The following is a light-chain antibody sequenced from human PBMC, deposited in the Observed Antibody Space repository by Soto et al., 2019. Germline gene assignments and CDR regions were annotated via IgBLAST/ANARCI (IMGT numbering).Light chain of an antibody. CDR3: TSYVGSNIVI. CDR1: SSDVGGYNF. V-gene: IGLV2-8*01. CDR2: DVI. J-gene: IGLJ2*01. Sequence: QSALTQPPSASGSPGQSVTISCTGTSSDVGGYNFVSWYQQHPGKAPKLMIYDVIKRPSGVPDRFSGSKSGNTASLTVSGVQAEDEADYYCTSYVGSNIVIFGGGTKVTVL.